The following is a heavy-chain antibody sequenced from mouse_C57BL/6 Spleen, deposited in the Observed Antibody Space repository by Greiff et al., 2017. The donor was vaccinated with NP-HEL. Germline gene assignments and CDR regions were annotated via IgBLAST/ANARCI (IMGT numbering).Heavy chain of an antibody. V-gene: IGHV1-59*01. Sequence: VQLQQPGAELVRPGTSVKLSCKASGYTFTSYWMHWVKQRPGQGLEWIGVIDPSDSYTNYNQKFKGKATLTVDTSSSTAYMQLSSLTSEDSAVYYCARINYEGWFAYWGQGTLVTVSA. CDR2: IDPSDSYT. CDR1: GYTFTSYW. J-gene: IGHJ3*01. D-gene: IGHD2-1*01. CDR3: ARINYEGWFAY.